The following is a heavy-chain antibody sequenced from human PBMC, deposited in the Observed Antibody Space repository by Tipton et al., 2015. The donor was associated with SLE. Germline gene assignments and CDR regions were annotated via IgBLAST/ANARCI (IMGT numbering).Heavy chain of an antibody. CDR3: ARGTLLD. J-gene: IGHJ4*02. CDR2: INPNSGDT. Sequence: QVQLVQSGAEVKKPGASVKVSCKASGYTFTDNHLHWVRQAPGQGLKWMGWINPNSGDTNYGPKFQGRVTMTRDTSLSTTYMELSSLTSDDTAVYYCARGTLLDWGQGALVTVSS. CDR1: GYTFTDNH. V-gene: IGHV1-2*02. D-gene: IGHD3-10*01.